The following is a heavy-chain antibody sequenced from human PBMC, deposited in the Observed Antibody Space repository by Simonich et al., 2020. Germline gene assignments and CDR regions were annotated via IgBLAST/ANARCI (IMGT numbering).Heavy chain of an antibody. CDR3: ASDGAYDTVVTGAY. Sequence: EVQLVESGGGLVQPGGSLRLSCAASGFTFSSYEMNWVRQAPGKGLEWVSYISSSGSTINYADSVKGRFTISRDNAKNSLYLQMNSLRAEDTAVYYCASDGAYDTVVTGAYWGQGTLVTVSS. CDR1: GFTFSSYE. D-gene: IGHD3-9*01. J-gene: IGHJ4*02. V-gene: IGHV3-48*03. CDR2: ISSSGSTI.